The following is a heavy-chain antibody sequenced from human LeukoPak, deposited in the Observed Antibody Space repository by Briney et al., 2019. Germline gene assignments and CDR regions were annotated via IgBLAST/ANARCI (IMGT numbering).Heavy chain of an antibody. Sequence: GGSLRLSCAASGFTFTTYEMNWARQSPGKGLEWVSVIYSGGSTYNADSVNGRFTVSRDNSRNTLFLQMNNLRAEDTALYFCASAREYCGSAECYEYFQHWGQGTLVIVSS. CDR1: GFTFTTYE. CDR2: IYSGGST. D-gene: IGHD2-21*01. J-gene: IGHJ1*01. CDR3: ASAREYCGSAECYEYFQH. V-gene: IGHV3-53*01.